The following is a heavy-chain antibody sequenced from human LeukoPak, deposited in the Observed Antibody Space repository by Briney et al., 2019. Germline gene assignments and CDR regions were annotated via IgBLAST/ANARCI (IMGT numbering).Heavy chain of an antibody. V-gene: IGHV4-59*01. D-gene: IGHD6-13*01. CDR1: GGSIRNYY. J-gene: IGHJ2*01. CDR2: IYYSGST. CDR3: ARVYYSSSYDYWYFDL. Sequence: SETLSLTCTVSGGSIRNYYWSWLRQPPGKGLEWIGYIYYSGSTNYNPSLKSRVTISVDTSKNQFSLKLSSVTAADTAVYYCARVYYSSSYDYWYFDLWGRGTLVTVSS.